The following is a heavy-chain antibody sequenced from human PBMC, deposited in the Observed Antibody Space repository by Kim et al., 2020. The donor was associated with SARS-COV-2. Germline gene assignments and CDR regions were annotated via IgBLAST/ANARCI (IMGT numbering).Heavy chain of an antibody. V-gene: IGHV3-30*04. D-gene: IGHD2-21*02. CDR2: ISYDGSNK. CDR3: ASFPSLYCGGDCAVPFDP. CDR1: GFTFSSYA. J-gene: IGHJ5*02. Sequence: GGSLRLSCAASGFTFSSYAMHWVRQAPGKGLEWVAVISYDGSNKYYADSVKGRFTISRDNSKNTLYLQMNSLRAEDTAVYYCASFPSLYCGGDCAVPFDPWGQGTLVTVSS.